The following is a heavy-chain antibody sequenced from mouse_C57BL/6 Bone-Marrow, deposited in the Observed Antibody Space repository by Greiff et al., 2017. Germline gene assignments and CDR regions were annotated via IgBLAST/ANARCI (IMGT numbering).Heavy chain of an antibody. CDR1: GFTFSDYG. CDR3: ARYYWNWYFDV. J-gene: IGHJ1*03. D-gene: IGHD1-1*01. CDR2: ISNLAYSI. V-gene: IGHV5-15*01. Sequence: EVQRVESGGGLVQPGGSLKLSCAASGFTFSDYGMAWVRQAPRKGPEWVAFISNLAYSIYYADTVTGRFTISRENAKNTLYLEMSSLGSEDTAMYYCARYYWNWYFDVWGTGTTVTVSS.